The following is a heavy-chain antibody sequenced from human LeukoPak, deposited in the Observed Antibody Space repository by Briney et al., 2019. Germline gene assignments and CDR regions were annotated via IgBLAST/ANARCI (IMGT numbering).Heavy chain of an antibody. CDR3: AKLSSVSSQDFDY. D-gene: IGHD2-2*01. J-gene: IGHJ4*02. CDR2: ISNGGVST. Sequence: PGGSLRLSCAASGFTFSTYAMTWVRQAPGKGLDWVSVISNGGVSTYYADSVKGRFTISRDNSKNTLYLEMNSLRAEDTALYYCAKLSSVSSQDFDYWGRGTLVTVSS. CDR1: GFTFSTYA. V-gene: IGHV3-23*01.